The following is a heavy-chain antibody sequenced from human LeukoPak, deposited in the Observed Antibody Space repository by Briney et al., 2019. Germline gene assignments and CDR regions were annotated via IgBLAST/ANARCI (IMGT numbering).Heavy chain of an antibody. CDR1: GYTFTGYY. V-gene: IGHV1-2*06. CDR3: ARVGSSTWYESDY. J-gene: IGHJ4*02. D-gene: IGHD6-13*01. Sequence: ASVKVSCKASGYTFTGYYMHWVRQAPGQGLEWMGRINPNSGSTNYAQKFQGRVTMTRDTSTSTVYMELSSLRSEDTAVYYCARVGSSTWYESDYWGQGTRVTVSS. CDR2: INPNSGST.